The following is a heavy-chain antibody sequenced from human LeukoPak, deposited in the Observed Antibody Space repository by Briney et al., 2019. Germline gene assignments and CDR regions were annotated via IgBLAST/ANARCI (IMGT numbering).Heavy chain of an antibody. CDR1: GFTFNNYA. J-gene: IGHJ5*02. CDR3: AKHSTTSSNWFDP. Sequence: PGGSLRLSCAASGFTFNNYAMTWGRQAPGKGGEWVSAISGGGGSTYYADSVKARFTISRDNSKSTLYLQMNSLRAEDTAVYYCAKHSTTSSNWFDPWGQGTLVTVSS. V-gene: IGHV3-23*01. CDR2: ISGGGGST. D-gene: IGHD2/OR15-2a*01.